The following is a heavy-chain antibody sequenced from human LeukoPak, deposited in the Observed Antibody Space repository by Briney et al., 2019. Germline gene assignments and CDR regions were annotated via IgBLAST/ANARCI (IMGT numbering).Heavy chain of an antibody. Sequence: SQTLSLTCTVSGGSISSGDYYWSWIRQPPGKGLEWIGYVYYSGSTHYNPSLKSRVTISVDTSKNQFSLKLSSVTAADTAVYYCARIRNTAMVHDYWGQGTLVTVSS. CDR2: VYYSGST. CDR1: GGSISSGDYY. CDR3: ARIRNTAMVHDY. J-gene: IGHJ4*02. V-gene: IGHV4-30-4*01. D-gene: IGHD5-18*01.